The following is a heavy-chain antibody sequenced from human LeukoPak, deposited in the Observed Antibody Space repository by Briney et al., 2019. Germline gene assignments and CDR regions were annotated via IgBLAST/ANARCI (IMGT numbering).Heavy chain of an antibody. CDR2: ISGSGGST. V-gene: IGHV3-23*01. Sequence: GGSLRLSCAASGFTFSSYAMSWVRQAPGKGLEWVSAISGSGGSTYYADSVKGRFTISRDNSKNTLYLQMNSLRAEDTAVYYCAKDPYYYDSHTPPYFVHWGQGTLVTVSS. J-gene: IGHJ4*02. CDR3: AKDPYYYDSHTPPYFVH. CDR1: GFTFSSYA. D-gene: IGHD3-22*01.